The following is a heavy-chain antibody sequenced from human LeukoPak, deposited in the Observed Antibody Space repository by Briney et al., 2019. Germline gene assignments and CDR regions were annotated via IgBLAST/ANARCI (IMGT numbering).Heavy chain of an antibody. CDR1: GFTVSSNY. CDR3: AKDHTVRGVNYFDY. V-gene: IGHV3-53*01. CDR2: IYSGGST. D-gene: IGHD3-10*01. J-gene: IGHJ4*02. Sequence: GGSQRLSCAASGFTVSSNYMSWVRQAPGKGLEWVSVIYSGGSTYYADSVKGRFTISRDNSKNTLYLQMNSLRAEDTAVYYCAKDHTVRGVNYFDYWGQGTLVTVSS.